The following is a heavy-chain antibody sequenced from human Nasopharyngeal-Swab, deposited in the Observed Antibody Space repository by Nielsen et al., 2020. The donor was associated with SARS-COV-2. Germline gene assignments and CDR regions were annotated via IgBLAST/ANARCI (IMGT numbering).Heavy chain of an antibody. CDR2: INHSGST. CDR3: ARGFHIRYCSSTSCLYYYYYGMDV. V-gene: IGHV4-34*01. Sequence: SETLSLTCAVYGGSFSGYYWSWIRQPPGKGLEWIGEINHSGSTNYNPSLKSRVTISVDTSKSQFSLKLSSVTAADTAVYYCARGFHIRYCSSTSCLYYYYYGMDVWGQGTTVTVSS. J-gene: IGHJ6*02. D-gene: IGHD2-2*01. CDR1: GGSFSGYY.